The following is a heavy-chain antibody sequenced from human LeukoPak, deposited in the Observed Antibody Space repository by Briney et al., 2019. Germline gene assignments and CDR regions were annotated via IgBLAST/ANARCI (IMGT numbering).Heavy chain of an antibody. CDR2: IGSSGTPI. J-gene: IGHJ4*02. D-gene: IGHD4-11*01. Sequence: SGGSLRLSCAASGFTFSDYYMSWIRQAPGKGLEWVSYIGSSGTPIYYADSVKGRFTISRDNAKNSLYLQMNSLRAEDTALYYCAKGYSNPLAGYFDYWGQGTLVTVSS. CDR3: AKGYSNPLAGYFDY. V-gene: IGHV3-11*01. CDR1: GFTFSDYY.